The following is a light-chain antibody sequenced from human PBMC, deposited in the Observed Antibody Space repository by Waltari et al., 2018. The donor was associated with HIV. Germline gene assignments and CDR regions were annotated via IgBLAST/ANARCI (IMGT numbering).Light chain of an antibody. CDR3: QSSDNRGIYV. CDR2: KDT. J-gene: IGLJ1*01. V-gene: IGLV3-25*03. CDR1: ALSKQY. Sequence: SYELTQPPSVSVSPGQTATITCSGDALSKQYVYWYQQKPGQAPVLVMYKDTERPSGIPERFSGSTSGTTVSLTISGVQAEDEADYYCQSSDNRGIYVFATGTKLTVL.